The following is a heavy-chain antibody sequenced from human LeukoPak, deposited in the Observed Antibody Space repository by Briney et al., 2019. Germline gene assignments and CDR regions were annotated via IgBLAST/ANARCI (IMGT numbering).Heavy chain of an antibody. J-gene: IGHJ6*03. CDR1: GFSISSGCN. Sequence: AGTLSLTCAASGFSISSGCNWGCSRQPPGERLEGTGIINDSEETYYHQSVKSRFTISVDLSKNYIYLKMSSVTAADTAVYYCGRDGEAYSSMNWGRGKGAMVT. D-gene: IGHD2-21*01. CDR2: INDSEET. V-gene: IGHV4-38-2*02. CDR3: GRDGEAYSSMNWG.